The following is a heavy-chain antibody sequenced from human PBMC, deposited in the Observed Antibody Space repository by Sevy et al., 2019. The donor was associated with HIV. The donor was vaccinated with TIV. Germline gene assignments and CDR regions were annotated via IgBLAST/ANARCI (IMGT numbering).Heavy chain of an antibody. CDR2: ISGSGGST. CDR1: GFTFSSYA. D-gene: IGHD3-22*01. CDR3: APRDYYDSSGYYLPIDY. J-gene: IGHJ4*02. Sequence: GGSLRLSCAASGFTFSSYAMSWVRQAPGKGLEWVSAISGSGGSTYYTDSVKGRFTISRDNSKNTLYLQMNSLRAEDTSVYYCAPRDYYDSSGYYLPIDYWGQGTLVTVSS. V-gene: IGHV3-23*01.